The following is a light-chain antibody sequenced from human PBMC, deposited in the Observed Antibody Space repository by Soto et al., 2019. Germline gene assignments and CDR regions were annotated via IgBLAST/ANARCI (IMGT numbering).Light chain of an antibody. V-gene: IGKV3-20*01. CDR3: QQYNNWPPR. Sequence: EIVLTQSPGTLSLSPGERATLSCRASQSVSSSYLAWYQQKPGQAPRLLIYGASSRATGIPDRFSGSGSGTDFTLTISRLEPEDFAVYYCQQYNNWPPRFGPGTKVDIK. CDR2: GAS. CDR1: QSVSSSY. J-gene: IGKJ3*01.